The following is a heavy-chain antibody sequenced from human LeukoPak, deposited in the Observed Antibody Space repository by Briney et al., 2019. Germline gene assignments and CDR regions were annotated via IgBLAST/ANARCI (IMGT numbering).Heavy chain of an antibody. CDR2: VNHSGST. CDR1: GGSFSGYY. J-gene: IGHJ4*02. CDR3: ARRGARLSIAARRYFDY. D-gene: IGHD6-6*01. Sequence: SETVSLTCAVYGGSFSGYYWSWIRQPPGKGLEWIGEVNHSGSTNYNPSLKSRVTISVDTSKNQFSLKLSSVTAADTAVYYCARRGARLSIAARRYFDYWGQGTLVTVSS. V-gene: IGHV4-34*01.